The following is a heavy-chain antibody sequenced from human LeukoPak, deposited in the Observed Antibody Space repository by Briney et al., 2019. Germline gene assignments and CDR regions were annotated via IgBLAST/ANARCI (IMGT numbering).Heavy chain of an antibody. CDR1: GYTFTSYD. D-gene: IGHD2-2*01. V-gene: IGHV1-8*03. CDR2: MNPNSGNT. CDR3: ARVPSYCSSTSCRRYYFDY. Sequence: ASVKVSCKASGYTFTSYDINWVRQATGQGLGGMGWMNPNSGNTGYAQKFQGRVTITRNTSISTAYMELSSLRSEDTAVYYCARVPSYCSSTSCRRYYFDYWGQGTLVTVSS. J-gene: IGHJ4*02.